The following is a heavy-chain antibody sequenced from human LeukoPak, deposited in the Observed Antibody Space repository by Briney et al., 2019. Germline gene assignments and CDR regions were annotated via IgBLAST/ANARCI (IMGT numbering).Heavy chain of an antibody. CDR2: IYYSGST. CDR3: ASLRPLSSSGWWGLDY. CDR1: GYSISSSNW. V-gene: IGHV4-28*01. D-gene: IGHD6-19*01. Sequence: SSETLSLTCAVSGYSISSSNWWGWIRQPPGKGLEWIGYIYYSGSTNYNPSLKSRVTISVDTSKNQFSLKLSSVTAADTAVYYCASLRPLSSSGWWGLDYWGQGTLVTVSS. J-gene: IGHJ4*02.